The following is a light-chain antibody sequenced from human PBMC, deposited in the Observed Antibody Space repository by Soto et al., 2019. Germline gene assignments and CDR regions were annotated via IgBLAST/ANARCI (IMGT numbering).Light chain of an antibody. CDR3: QQYNNLPPT. CDR1: QSVSSY. V-gene: IGKV3-11*01. J-gene: IGKJ1*01. CDR2: DAS. Sequence: VLTQSPATLSLSPGERAILSCRASQSVSSYFAWYQQKPGQAPRLLIYDASYRATDIPTRFSGSGSGTDFTLTISSLKPEDFAIYYCQQYNNLPPTFGQGTKVEVK.